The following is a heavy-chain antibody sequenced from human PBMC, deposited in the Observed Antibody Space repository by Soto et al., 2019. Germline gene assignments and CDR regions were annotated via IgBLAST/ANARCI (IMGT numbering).Heavy chain of an antibody. CDR2: IDPSESYT. J-gene: IGHJ4*01. Sequence: GESLEISCKGSGYSFTSYWISWVRQIPWKGLEWMGRIDPSESYTNYSPSFQGHVTISADKSISTVYLQWSSLKASDTGMYYCASPHYDSSGVLDLAAFDIWGQGTLVSVSS. CDR3: ASPHYDSSGVLDLAAFDI. V-gene: IGHV5-10-1*01. D-gene: IGHD3-22*01. CDR1: GYSFTSYW.